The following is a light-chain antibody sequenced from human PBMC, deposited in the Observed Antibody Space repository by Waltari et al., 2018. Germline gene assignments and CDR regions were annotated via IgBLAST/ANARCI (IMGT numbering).Light chain of an antibody. V-gene: IGKV3-15*01. CDR3: QQYSVGPPYT. Sequence: EIVMTPSPATLSVSPGERATLSCRASRSISSNLAWYQQKPGQGPRRLIYVASTRATGIPARFSGRGSGTEFTLTISGLQSEDVAVYYCQQYSVGPPYTFGQGTKLEIK. J-gene: IGKJ2*01. CDR1: RSISSN. CDR2: VAS.